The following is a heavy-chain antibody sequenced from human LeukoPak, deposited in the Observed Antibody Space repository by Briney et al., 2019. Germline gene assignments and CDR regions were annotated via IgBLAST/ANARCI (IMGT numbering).Heavy chain of an antibody. V-gene: IGHV1-18*01. Sequence: ASVKVSCKASGYTFTSYGISWVRQAPGQGLEWMGWISAYNGNTNYAQKLQGRVTMTTDTSTSTAYMELRSLRSDDTAVYYCARATGFVTPSPGLYMDVWGKGTTVTVSS. CDR3: ARATGFVTPSPGLYMDV. D-gene: IGHD4-23*01. CDR1: GYTFTSYG. J-gene: IGHJ6*03. CDR2: ISAYNGNT.